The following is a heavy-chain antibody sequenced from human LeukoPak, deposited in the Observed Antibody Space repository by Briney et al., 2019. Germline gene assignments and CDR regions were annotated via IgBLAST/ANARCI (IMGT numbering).Heavy chain of an antibody. D-gene: IGHD2-21*02. CDR1: GYSISGAYY. Sequence: SETLSLTCTVSGYSISGAYYWGWIRQPPGKGLEWIGSIYHSGSTYYNPSLKSRVTISLDTSKNQFSLKLSSVTAADTAVYYCARDSIPISQTTVTAHYFDYWGQGTLVTVSS. V-gene: IGHV4-38-2*02. J-gene: IGHJ4*02. CDR3: ARDSIPISQTTVTAHYFDY. CDR2: IYHSGST.